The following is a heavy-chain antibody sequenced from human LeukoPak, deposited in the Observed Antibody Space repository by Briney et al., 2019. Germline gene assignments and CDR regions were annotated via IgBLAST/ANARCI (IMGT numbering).Heavy chain of an antibody. CDR3: ATEMYYDILTGYEYYFDY. V-gene: IGHV3-7*01. CDR1: GFTFSSYW. D-gene: IGHD3-9*01. CDR2: IKQDGSEK. J-gene: IGHJ4*02. Sequence: GGSLRLSCAASGFTFSSYWMSWVRQAPGKGLEWVANIKQDGSEKYYVDSVKGRFTISRDNAKNSLYLQMNSLRAEDTAVYYCATEMYYDILTGYEYYFDYWGQGTLVTVSS.